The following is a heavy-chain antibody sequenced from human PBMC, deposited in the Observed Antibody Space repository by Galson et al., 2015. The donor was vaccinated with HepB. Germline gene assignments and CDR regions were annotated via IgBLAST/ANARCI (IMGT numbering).Heavy chain of an antibody. CDR2: ISAYNGKT. CDR1: GYTFTNFG. CDR3: ARGGMDCSGGRCSAENWFDP. D-gene: IGHD2-15*01. Sequence: SVKVSCKASGYTFTNFGVCWVRQAPGQGLEWMGWISAYNGKTIYAQKLQGRVTMTTDTSTSTAYMEPRSLRSDDTAVYYCARGGMDCSGGRCSAENWFDPWGQGTLVTVSS. J-gene: IGHJ5*02. V-gene: IGHV1-18*01.